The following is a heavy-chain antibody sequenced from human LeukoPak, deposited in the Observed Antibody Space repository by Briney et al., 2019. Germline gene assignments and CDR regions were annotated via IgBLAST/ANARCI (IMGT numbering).Heavy chain of an antibody. CDR2: IRSKAYGGTT. CDR1: GFTFGDYA. Sequence: GGSLRLSCTASGFTFGDYAMSWVCQAPGKGLEWVGFIRSKAYGGTTEYAASVKGRFTISRDDSKSIAYLQMNSLKTEDTAVYYCTRATYVDTAMVMGYWGQGTLVTVSS. D-gene: IGHD5-18*01. V-gene: IGHV3-49*04. CDR3: TRATYVDTAMVMGY. J-gene: IGHJ4*02.